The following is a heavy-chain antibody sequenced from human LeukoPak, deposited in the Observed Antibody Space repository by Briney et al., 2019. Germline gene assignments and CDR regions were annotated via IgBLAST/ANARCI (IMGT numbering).Heavy chain of an antibody. CDR3: AKDRCSNGIGCYYYYMDV. V-gene: IGHV3-30*02. J-gene: IGHJ6*03. CDR1: GFTFSNYG. CDR2: IRYDGNNK. Sequence: GGSLRLSCGASGFTFSNYGMLWVRQAPGKGLEWVAFIRYDGNNKLYADSVKGRFSISRDSSKNVLYLQMNSLRAEDTAVYYCAKDRCSNGIGCYYYYMDVWGKGTTVTISS. D-gene: IGHD2-8*01.